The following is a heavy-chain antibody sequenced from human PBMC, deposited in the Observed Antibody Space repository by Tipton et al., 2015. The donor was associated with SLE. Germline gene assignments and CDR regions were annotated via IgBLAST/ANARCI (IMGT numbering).Heavy chain of an antibody. D-gene: IGHD6-6*01. CDR3: ARGTIAARRLDY. J-gene: IGHJ4*02. CDR1: GGSISSGSYP. Sequence: TLSLTCTVSGGSISSGSYPWSWIRKPAGKGLEWIGYIYASGSTHYNPSLKSRVTISVDTSKNQFSLKLNSVTAADTAVYYCARGTIAARRLDYWGQGTLVTVSS. CDR2: IYASGST. V-gene: IGHV4-61*09.